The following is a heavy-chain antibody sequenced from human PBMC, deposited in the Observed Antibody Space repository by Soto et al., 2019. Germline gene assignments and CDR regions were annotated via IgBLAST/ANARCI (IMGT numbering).Heavy chain of an antibody. CDR1: GFTFSNAW. V-gene: IGHV3-15*07. CDR3: TALPRSYNWNYDY. Sequence: PGGSLRLSCAASGFTFSNAWMNWVRQAPGKGLEWVGRIKSKTDGGTTDYAAPVKGRFTISRDDSKNTLYLQMNSLKTEDTAVYYCTALPRSYNWNYDYWGQGTLVTVSS. CDR2: IKSKTDGGTT. J-gene: IGHJ4*02. D-gene: IGHD1-7*01.